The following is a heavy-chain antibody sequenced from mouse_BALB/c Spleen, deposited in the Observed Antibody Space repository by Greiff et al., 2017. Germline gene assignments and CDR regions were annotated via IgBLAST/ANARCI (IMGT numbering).Heavy chain of an antibody. J-gene: IGHJ3*01. CDR3: ARLGAYYDYDGFAY. CDR2: ISSGSSTI. CDR1: GFTFSSFG. Sequence: DVKLVESGGGLVQPGGSRKLSCAASGFTFSSFGMHWVRQAPEKGLEWVAYISSGSSTIYYADTVKGRFTISRDNPKNTLFLQMTSLRSEDTAMYYCARLGAYYDYDGFAYWGQGTLVTVSA. D-gene: IGHD2-4*01. V-gene: IGHV5-17*02.